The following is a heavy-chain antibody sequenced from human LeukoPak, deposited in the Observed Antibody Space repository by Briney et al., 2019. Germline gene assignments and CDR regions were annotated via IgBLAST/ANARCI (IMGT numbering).Heavy chain of an antibody. V-gene: IGHV1-69*05. Sequence: SVKVSCXAFGGSFSSEAISWVRQAPGQGLEWMGGMIPIFGTTNYAQKFQGRVTITTDESTSTAYMEVSSLRSEDTAVYYCGRKAGDCGGGSCYSIDYWGQGTLVTVSS. CDR2: MIPIFGTT. J-gene: IGHJ4*02. D-gene: IGHD2-15*01. CDR1: GGSFSSEA. CDR3: GRKAGDCGGGSCYSIDY.